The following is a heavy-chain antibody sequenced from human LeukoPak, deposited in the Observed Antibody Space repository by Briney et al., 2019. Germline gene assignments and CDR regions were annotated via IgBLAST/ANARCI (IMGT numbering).Heavy chain of an antibody. CDR1: GGSISSSNW. CDR2: IYHSGST. V-gene: IGHV4-4*02. J-gene: IGHJ5*02. D-gene: IGHD3-22*01. Sequence: SETLSLTCAVSGGSISSSNWWSWVRQPPGKGLEWIGEIYHSGSTNYNPSLKSRVTISVDKSKNQFSLKLSSVTAADTAVYYCAKTRTVWLPPDHWGQGTLVTVSS. CDR3: AKTRTVWLPPDH.